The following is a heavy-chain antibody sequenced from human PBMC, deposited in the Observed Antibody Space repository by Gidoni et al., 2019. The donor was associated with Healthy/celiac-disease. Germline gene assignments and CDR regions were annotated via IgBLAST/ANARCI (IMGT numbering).Heavy chain of an antibody. CDR2: INHSGST. V-gene: IGHV4-34*01. J-gene: IGHJ4*02. CDR3: ARGRYDYVWGSYRMNYFDY. D-gene: IGHD3-16*02. CDR1: GGSFSGYY. Sequence: QVQLQQWGAGLLKPSETLSLTCAVYGGSFSGYYWRGIRQPPGKGLEWIGEINHSGSTNYNPSLKSRVTISVDTSKNQFSLKLSSVTAADTAVYYCARGRYDYVWGSYRMNYFDYWGQGTLVTVSS.